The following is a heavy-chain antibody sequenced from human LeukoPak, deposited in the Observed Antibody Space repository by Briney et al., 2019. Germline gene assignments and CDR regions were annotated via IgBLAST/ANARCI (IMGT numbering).Heavy chain of an antibody. CDR1: GFTFRSYV. CDR2: ISGSGDSP. J-gene: IGHJ4*02. CDR3: AKLVDWNYFDH. Sequence: GGSLRVSCVASGFTFRSYVMSWVRQAPGKGLEWVSAISGSGDSPSYADSVKGRATISRDNSKNTLYLQMSSLRAEDTAVYYCAKLVDWNYFDHWGQGTLVTVSS. D-gene: IGHD1-1*01. V-gene: IGHV3-23*01.